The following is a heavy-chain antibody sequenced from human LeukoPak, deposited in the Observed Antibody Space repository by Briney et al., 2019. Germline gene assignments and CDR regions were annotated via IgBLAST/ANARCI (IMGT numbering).Heavy chain of an antibody. Sequence: SETLSLTCTVSGGSISSYYWSWIRQPAGKGLEWIGRIYTSGSTNYNPSLKSRVTISVDTSKNQFSLKLSSVTAADTAVYYCARGGKVLRFLEWLLPFDYWGQGTLVTVSS. CDR3: ARGGKVLRFLEWLLPFDY. CDR2: IYTSGST. D-gene: IGHD3-3*01. CDR1: GGSISSYY. V-gene: IGHV4-4*07. J-gene: IGHJ4*02.